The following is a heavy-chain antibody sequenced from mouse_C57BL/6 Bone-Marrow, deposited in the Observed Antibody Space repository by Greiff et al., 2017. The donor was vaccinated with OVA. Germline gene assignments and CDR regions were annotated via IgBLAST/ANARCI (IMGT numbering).Heavy chain of an antibody. CDR2: IDPSDSYT. V-gene: IGHV1-69*01. CDR3: ARRRELDFDY. Sequence: QVQLQQPGAELVMPGASVKLSCKASGYTFTSYWMHWVKQRPGQGLEWIGEIDPSDSYTNYNQKFKGKSTLTVDKSSSTAYMQLSSLTSEDSAVYYCARRRELDFDYWGQGTTLTVSS. CDR1: GYTFTSYW. J-gene: IGHJ2*01. D-gene: IGHD4-1*01.